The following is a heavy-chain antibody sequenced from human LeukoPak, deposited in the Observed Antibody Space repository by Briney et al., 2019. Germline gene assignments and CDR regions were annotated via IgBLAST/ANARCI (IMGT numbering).Heavy chain of an antibody. CDR2: VGRDGSEK. D-gene: IGHD1-26*01. CDR1: GFTFSDYW. Sequence: PGRSLRLSCAASGFTFSDYWMTWVRQVPGKGLEWVANVGRDGSEKNYVDSVEGRFTISRDNAKKSLDLEMNSLRVEDTALYYCAKVGTWELQRVFENWGQGTLVTVSS. J-gene: IGHJ4*02. CDR3: AKVGTWELQRVFEN. V-gene: IGHV3-7*01.